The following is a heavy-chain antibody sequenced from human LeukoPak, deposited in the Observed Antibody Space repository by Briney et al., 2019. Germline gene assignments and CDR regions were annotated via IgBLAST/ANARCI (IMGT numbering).Heavy chain of an antibody. V-gene: IGHV4-30-2*01. CDR3: ARGLAAAGFFDY. CDR2: IYHSGST. D-gene: IGHD6-13*01. J-gene: IGHJ4*02. CDR1: GGSISSGGYY. Sequence: SQTLSLTCTVSGGSISSGGYYWSWIRQPPGKGLEWIGYIYHSGSTYYNPSLKSRVTISVDRSKNQFSLKLSSVTAADTAVYYCARGLAAAGFFDYWGQGTLVTVSS.